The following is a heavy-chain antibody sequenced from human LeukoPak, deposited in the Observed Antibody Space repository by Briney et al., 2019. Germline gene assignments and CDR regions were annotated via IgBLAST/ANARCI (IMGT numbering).Heavy chain of an antibody. CDR1: GYTFTGYY. Sequence: ASVKVSCKAFGYTFTGYYMHWVRQAPGQGLEWMGRINPNSGGTNYAQKFQGRVTMTRDTSISTAYMELSRLISDDTAVYYCARDLSIAAATTRFDPWGQGTLVTVSP. J-gene: IGHJ5*02. D-gene: IGHD6-13*01. V-gene: IGHV1-2*06. CDR3: ARDLSIAAATTRFDP. CDR2: INPNSGGT.